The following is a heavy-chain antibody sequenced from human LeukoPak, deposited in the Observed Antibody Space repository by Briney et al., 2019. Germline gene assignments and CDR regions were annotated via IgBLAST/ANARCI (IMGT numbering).Heavy chain of an antibody. CDR1: GGSISSSSYY. D-gene: IGHD6-13*01. V-gene: IGHV4-39*07. Sequence: SETLSLTCTVSGGSISSSSYYWGWIRQPPGKGLEWIGSIYYSGSTYYNPSLKSRVTISVDTSKNQFSLKLSSVTAADTAVYYCARERRWRGFDPWGQGTLVTVSS. CDR3: ARERRWRGFDP. J-gene: IGHJ5*02. CDR2: IYYSGST.